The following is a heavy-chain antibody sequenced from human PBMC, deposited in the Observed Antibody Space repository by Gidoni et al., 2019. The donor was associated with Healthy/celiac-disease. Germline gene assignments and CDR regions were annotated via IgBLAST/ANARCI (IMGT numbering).Heavy chain of an antibody. CDR2: INHSGST. Sequence: QVQLQQWGAGLLKPSETLSLTCAVYGGSFSGYYWSWIRQPPGKGLEWIGEINHSGSTNYNPSLKSRVTISVDTSKNQFSLKLSSVTAADTAVYYCARELRITIFGVVIGNYYYYYGMDVWGQGTTVTVSS. D-gene: IGHD3-3*01. J-gene: IGHJ6*02. V-gene: IGHV4-34*01. CDR3: ARELRITIFGVVIGNYYYYYGMDV. CDR1: GGSFSGYY.